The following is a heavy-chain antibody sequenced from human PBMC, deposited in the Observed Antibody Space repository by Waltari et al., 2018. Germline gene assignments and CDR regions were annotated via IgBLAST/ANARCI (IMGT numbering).Heavy chain of an antibody. CDR1: GFPFSSSD. CDR2: LIYSCWST. J-gene: IGHJ4*02. D-gene: IGHD1-26*01. V-gene: IGHV3-23*03. Sequence: DVQLLESGGGLVQPGVSLRPSCEASGFPFSSSDMAWVRKAPGKGLGWVSLIYSCWSTYYADSVKGRFTVSRDISKNTLYLQMNSLRPEDTAVYYCAKGGDSGSYGYFDLWGQGTLVSVSS. CDR3: AKGGDSGSYGYFDL.